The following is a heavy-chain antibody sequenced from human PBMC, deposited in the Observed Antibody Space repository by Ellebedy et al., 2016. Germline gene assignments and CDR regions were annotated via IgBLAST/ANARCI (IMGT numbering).Heavy chain of an antibody. J-gene: IGHJ4*02. CDR2: IYYSGST. CDR1: GGSISGYY. V-gene: IGHV4-59*01. D-gene: IGHD4-23*01. CDR3: ASSSPKYGGVDY. Sequence: SETLSLTCTVSGGSISGYYWSWIRQAPGKGLEWIGYIYYSGSTKYNPSLKSRVTISLDASKNQISLKLSSVTAADTAIYYCASSSPKYGGVDYWGQGTLVTVSS.